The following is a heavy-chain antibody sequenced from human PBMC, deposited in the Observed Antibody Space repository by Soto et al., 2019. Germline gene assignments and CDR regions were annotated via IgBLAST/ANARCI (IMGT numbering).Heavy chain of an antibody. CDR1: GYTFTSYG. CDR2: ISAYNGNT. Sequence: ASVKVSCKASGYTFTSYGISWVRQAPGQGLEWMGWISAYNGNTNYAQKLQGRVTMATDTSTSTAYMELRSLRSDDTAVYYCARIIVATIAGWFDPWGQGTLVTVSS. CDR3: ARIIVATIAGWFDP. V-gene: IGHV1-18*01. D-gene: IGHD5-12*01. J-gene: IGHJ5*02.